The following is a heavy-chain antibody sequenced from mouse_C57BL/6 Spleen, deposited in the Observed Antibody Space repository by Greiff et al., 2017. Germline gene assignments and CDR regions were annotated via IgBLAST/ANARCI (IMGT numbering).Heavy chain of an antibody. CDR2: LYPGSGST. J-gene: IGHJ4*01. V-gene: IGHV1-55*01. CDR3: AYGYDEDYYAMDY. Sequence: QVQLQQPGAELVKPGASVKMSCKASGYTFTSYWITWVKQRPGQGLEWIGDLYPGSGSTNYNEKFKSKATLTVDTSSSTAYMQLSSLTSEDSAVYYCAYGYDEDYYAMDYWGQGTSVTVSS. CDR1: GYTFTSYW. D-gene: IGHD2-2*01.